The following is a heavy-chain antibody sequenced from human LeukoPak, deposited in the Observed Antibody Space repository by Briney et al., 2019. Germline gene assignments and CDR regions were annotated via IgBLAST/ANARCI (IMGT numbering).Heavy chain of an antibody. Sequence: GGSLRLSCAASGFTFSNYAMTWVRQAPGKGLDWVSTISGSGGSTYYTDSVKGRFTISRDNSKNTLSLQMNSLRVEDTAVYYCEMTPFDYWGQGTLVTVSS. V-gene: IGHV3-23*01. CDR1: GFTFSNYA. J-gene: IGHJ4*02. CDR3: EMTPFDY. CDR2: ISGSGGST.